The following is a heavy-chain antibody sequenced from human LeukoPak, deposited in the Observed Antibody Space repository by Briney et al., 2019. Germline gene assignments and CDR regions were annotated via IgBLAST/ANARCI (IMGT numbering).Heavy chain of an antibody. CDR1: GFTFSSYA. D-gene: IGHD3-22*01. CDR3: ASHYYDSSGYYYNDY. V-gene: IGHV3-23*01. J-gene: IGHJ4*02. Sequence: GGSLRLSCAASGFTFSSYAMSWVRQAPGKGLGWVSAISGSGGSTYYADSVKGRFTISRDNSKNTLYLQMNSLRAEDTAVYYCASHYYDSSGYYYNDYWGQGTLVTVSS. CDR2: ISGSGGST.